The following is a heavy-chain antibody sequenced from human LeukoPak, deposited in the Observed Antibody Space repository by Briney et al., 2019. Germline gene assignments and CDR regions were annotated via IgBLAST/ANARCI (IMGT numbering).Heavy chain of an antibody. Sequence: PSETLSLTCTVSGESISSNRYYWTWIRQPPGKGLEWIGNIHHSGNIYYSPSLKSRVSISVDTSKNQFSLKLSSVTAADTAVYYCARSGSIRAFDIWGQGTMVTVSS. CDR3: ARSGSIRAFDI. V-gene: IGHV4-39*07. CDR1: GESISSNRYY. CDR2: IHHSGNI. J-gene: IGHJ3*02. D-gene: IGHD6-25*01.